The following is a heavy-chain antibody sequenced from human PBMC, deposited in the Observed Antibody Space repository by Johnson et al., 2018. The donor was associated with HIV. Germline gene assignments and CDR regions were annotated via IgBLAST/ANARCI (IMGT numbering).Heavy chain of an antibody. J-gene: IGHJ3*02. D-gene: IGHD2-21*01. CDR2: FYSGGST. CDR1: GITFSRSP. V-gene: IGHV3-66*02. Sequence: MQLVESGGGVVQPGRSLRLSCEASGITFSRSPMNWVRQAPGKGLEWVSGFYSGGSTYYADSVKGRFIISRDNSKNTLHLQMNSLRPEDTAVYYCARGGGCGGDCYSGYDAFDIWGQGTMVTVSS. CDR3: ARGGGCGGDCYSGYDAFDI.